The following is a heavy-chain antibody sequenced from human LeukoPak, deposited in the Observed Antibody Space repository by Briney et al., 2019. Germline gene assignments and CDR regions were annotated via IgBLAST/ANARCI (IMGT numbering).Heavy chain of an antibody. CDR3: AXXXVAGPPFDY. V-gene: IGHV1-2*02. CDR1: GYTFTGYY. Sequence: ASVKVSCKASGYTFTGYYMHWVRQAPGQGLEWMGWINPNSGGTNYAQKFQGRVTMTRDTSISTAYMELSRLRSDDPAVYYCAXXXVAGPPFDYWGQGTLVTVSS. D-gene: IGHD6-19*01. CDR2: INPNSGGT. J-gene: IGHJ4*02.